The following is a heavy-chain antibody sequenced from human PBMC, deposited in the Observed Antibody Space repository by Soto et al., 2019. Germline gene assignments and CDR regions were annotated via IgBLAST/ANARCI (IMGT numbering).Heavy chain of an antibody. CDR3: AEGAQTYGRGVFHSSGIDV. CDR2: ISSDGINK. V-gene: IGHV3-30-3*01. CDR1: GFTFSNYA. Sequence: QVQLVESGGGVVQPGKTLRLSCAASGFTFSNYAMHWVRQTAGKGLEWVAVISSDGINKIYADSVKGRFTISRDDSKNTISLPISSARRDDTAVYYCAEGAQTYGRGVFHSSGIDVWGQGTTVTVSS. J-gene: IGHJ6*02. D-gene: IGHD3-10*01.